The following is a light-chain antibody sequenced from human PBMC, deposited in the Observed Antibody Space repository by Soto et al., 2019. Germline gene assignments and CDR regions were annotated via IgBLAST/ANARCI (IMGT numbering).Light chain of an antibody. V-gene: IGLV2-14*03. Sequence: QSALTQPASVSGSPGQSITISCTGTNSDIGGYNYVSWYQQHPGKAPKLMIYDVSNRPSGVSYRFSGSTSGNTASLTISGVQAEEEADYYCSSYTSRSTLGVFGGGTKVTVL. CDR3: SSYTSRSTLGV. CDR2: DVS. J-gene: IGLJ2*01. CDR1: NSDIGGYNY.